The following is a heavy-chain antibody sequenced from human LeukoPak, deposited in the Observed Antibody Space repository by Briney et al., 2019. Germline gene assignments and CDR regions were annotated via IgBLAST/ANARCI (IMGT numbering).Heavy chain of an antibody. CDR1: GGTFSSYA. Sequence: ASVKVSCKASGGTFSSYAISWVRQAPGQGLEWMGGIIPIFGTANYAQKFQGRVTITADESTSTAYMELSSLRSEDTAVYYCARDRSSGWQYNWFDPWGQGTLVTVSS. V-gene: IGHV1-69*13. CDR3: ARDRSSGWQYNWFDP. J-gene: IGHJ5*02. CDR2: IIPIFGTA. D-gene: IGHD6-19*01.